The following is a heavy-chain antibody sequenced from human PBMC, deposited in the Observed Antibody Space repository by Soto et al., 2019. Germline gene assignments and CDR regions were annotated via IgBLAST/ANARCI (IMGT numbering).Heavy chain of an antibody. J-gene: IGHJ3*02. V-gene: IGHV4-59*01. CDR3: ARAEDRDGSTDAFDI. D-gene: IGHD2-15*01. Sequence: SETLSLTCTVSGGSISSYYWSWIRQPPGKGLEWIGDIYYSGSTNYNPSLKSRVTISVDTSKNQFSLKLSSVTAADTAAYYCARAEDRDGSTDAFDIWGQGTTVTVSS. CDR1: GGSISSYY. CDR2: IYYSGST.